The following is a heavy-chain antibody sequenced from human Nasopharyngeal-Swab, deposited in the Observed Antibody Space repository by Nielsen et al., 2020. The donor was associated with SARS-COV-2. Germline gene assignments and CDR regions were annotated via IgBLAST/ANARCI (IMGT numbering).Heavy chain of an antibody. CDR2: TRNKANSYTT. CDR1: GFTFSDHY. Sequence: GESLKISCAASGFTFSDHYMDWVRQTPGKGLEWVGRTRNKANSYTTEYAASVKGRFTISRDDSENSVYLQMNSLTTEDTAVYYCARGATIFGVVLGDSYGMDVWGQGTTVTVSS. D-gene: IGHD3-3*01. V-gene: IGHV3-72*01. CDR3: ARGATIFGVVLGDSYGMDV. J-gene: IGHJ6*02.